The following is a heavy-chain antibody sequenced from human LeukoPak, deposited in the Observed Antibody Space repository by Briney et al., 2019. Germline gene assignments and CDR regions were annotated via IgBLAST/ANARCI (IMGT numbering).Heavy chain of an antibody. D-gene: IGHD6-13*01. J-gene: IGHJ4*02. V-gene: IGHV3-7*04. CDR2: IKQDGSEK. CDR1: GFTFSSYE. CDR3: ARDGQQLGF. Sequence: GGSLRLSCAASGFTFSSYEMSWVRQAPGKGLEWVANIKQDGSEKYYVDSVKGRFTISRDNAKNSLYLQMNSLRVEDTAVYYCARDGQQLGFWGQGTLVIVSS.